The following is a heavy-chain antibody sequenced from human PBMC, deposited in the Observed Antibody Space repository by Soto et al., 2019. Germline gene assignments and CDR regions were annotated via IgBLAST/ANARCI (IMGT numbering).Heavy chain of an antibody. Sequence: QVQLVESGGGVVQPGRSLRLSCAASGFTFSSYAMHWVRRAPGKGLEWMAVMSYDGSNKYYADSVKGRFTISRDNSKNTQYLQMNSLGPEETDLYYCARDGGAYWGQGTLVIVSS. D-gene: IGHD3-16*01. CDR1: GFTFSSYA. V-gene: IGHV3-30-3*01. CDR3: ARDGGAY. CDR2: MSYDGSNK. J-gene: IGHJ4*02.